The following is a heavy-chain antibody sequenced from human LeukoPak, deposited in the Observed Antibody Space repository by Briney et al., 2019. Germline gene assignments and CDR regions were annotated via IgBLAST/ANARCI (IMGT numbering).Heavy chain of an antibody. Sequence: SETLSLTCAVYGGSFSGYYWSWIRQPPGKGLEWIGEINHSGSTNYNPSLKSRVTISVDTSKNQFSLKLGSVTAADTAVYYCAGRSDSYCSGGSCYSGGNYYYGMDVWGQGTTVTVSS. D-gene: IGHD2-15*01. CDR3: AGRSDSYCSGGSCYSGGNYYYGMDV. J-gene: IGHJ6*02. V-gene: IGHV4-34*01. CDR1: GGSFSGYY. CDR2: INHSGST.